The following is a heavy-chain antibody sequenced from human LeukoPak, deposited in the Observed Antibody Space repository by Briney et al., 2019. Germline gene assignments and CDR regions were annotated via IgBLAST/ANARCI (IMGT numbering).Heavy chain of an antibody. D-gene: IGHD1-1*01. CDR2: IIPVFGTA. J-gene: IGHJ4*02. V-gene: IGHV1-69*13. Sequence: GASVKVSCKASGGTFSSYAISWVRQAPGQGLEWMGGIIPVFGTANYAQKFQGRVTITADESTSTAYMELSSLRSEDTAVYYCARDESPGTPSDWGQGTLVTVSS. CDR3: ARDESPGTPSD. CDR1: GGTFSSYA.